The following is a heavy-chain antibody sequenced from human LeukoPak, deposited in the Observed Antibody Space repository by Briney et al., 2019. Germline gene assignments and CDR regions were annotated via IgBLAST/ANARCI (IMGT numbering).Heavy chain of an antibody. J-gene: IGHJ6*02. CDR3: ARDCSSTSCSPLPYYYYGMDV. D-gene: IGHD2-2*01. V-gene: IGHV1-18*01. Sequence: ASVKVSCKASGYTFTSYGISWVRQAPGQGLEWMGWISAYNGNTNYAQKLQGRVTMTTDTSTSTAYMELRSVRSDDTAVYYCARDCSSTSCSPLPYYYYGMDVWGQGTTVTVSS. CDR1: GYTFTSYG. CDR2: ISAYNGNT.